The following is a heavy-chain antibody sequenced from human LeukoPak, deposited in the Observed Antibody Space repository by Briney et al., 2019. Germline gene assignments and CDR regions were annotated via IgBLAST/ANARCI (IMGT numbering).Heavy chain of an antibody. Sequence: SQTLSLTCVVSGDSVSSQNGAWNWIRQSPSRGLEWLGRTYYRSKWYNDYAESMEGRMTISQDTSKNQYSLHLNSVTPDDTAVYYCARDFGTTGWHTFDYWGQGTLVTVSS. CDR3: ARDFGTTGWHTFDY. CDR2: TYYRSKWYN. D-gene: IGHD6-19*01. V-gene: IGHV6-1*01. J-gene: IGHJ4*02. CDR1: GDSVSSQNGA.